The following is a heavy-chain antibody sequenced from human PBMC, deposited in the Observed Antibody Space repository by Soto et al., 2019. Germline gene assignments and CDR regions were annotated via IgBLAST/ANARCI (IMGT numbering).Heavy chain of an antibody. CDR1: GGSISSYY. V-gene: IGHV4-59*01. Sequence: SSETLSLTCTVSGGSISSYYWSWIRQPPGKGLEWIGYIYYSGSTNYNPSLKSRVTISVDTSKNQFSLKLSSVTAADTAVYYCARGPQSGWYYFDYWGQGTLVTVSS. D-gene: IGHD6-19*01. CDR3: ARGPQSGWYYFDY. J-gene: IGHJ4*02. CDR2: IYYSGST.